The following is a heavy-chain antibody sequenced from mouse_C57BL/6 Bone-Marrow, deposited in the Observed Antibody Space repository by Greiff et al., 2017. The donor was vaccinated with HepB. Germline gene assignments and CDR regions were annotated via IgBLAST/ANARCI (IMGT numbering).Heavy chain of an antibody. CDR2: INPSSGYT. D-gene: IGHD1-1*01. CDR3: ASYYGSSSAWFAY. CDR1: GYTFTSYW. V-gene: IGHV1-7*01. J-gene: IGHJ3*01. Sequence: QVQLQQSGAELAKPGASVKLSCKASGYTFTSYWMHWVKRRPGQGLEWIGYINPSSGYTKYNQKFKDKATLTADKSSSTAYMQLSSLTYEDSAVYYCASYYGSSSAWFAYWGQGTLVTVSA.